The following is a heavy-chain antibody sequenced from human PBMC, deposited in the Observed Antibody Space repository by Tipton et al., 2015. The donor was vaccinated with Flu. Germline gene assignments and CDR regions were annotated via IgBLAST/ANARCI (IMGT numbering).Heavy chain of an antibody. CDR1: GGTFPSYS. Sequence: QLVQSGAEVKKPGSSVTVSCKASGGTFPSYSISWMRQAPGQGLEWMGGLIPMFGTPKYAQKFQFRVTITADESTPTVYMELSSLRSEDTAVYYCARGTEYYYYALDGWGQGTTVPVSS. V-gene: IGHV1-69*01. CDR3: ARGTEYYYYALDG. D-gene: IGHD1-14*01. CDR2: LIPMFGTP. J-gene: IGHJ6*02.